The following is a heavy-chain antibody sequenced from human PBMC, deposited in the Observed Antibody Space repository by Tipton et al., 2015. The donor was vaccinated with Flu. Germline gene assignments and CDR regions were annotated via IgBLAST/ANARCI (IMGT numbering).Heavy chain of an antibody. D-gene: IGHD2/OR15-2a*01. CDR3: ARDFYSYDTTYYHALEYFDY. J-gene: IGHJ4*02. Sequence: TLSLTCSVSGASISSGENYWTWVRQSAEKGVEWIGRIHSKGNINYHPSFKSRVTISVDWSKNQFSLKLTSVTAADTATYFCARDFYSYDTTYYHALEYFDYWGQGILVTVSS. CDR1: GASISSGENY. V-gene: IGHV4-61*02. CDR2: IHSKGNI.